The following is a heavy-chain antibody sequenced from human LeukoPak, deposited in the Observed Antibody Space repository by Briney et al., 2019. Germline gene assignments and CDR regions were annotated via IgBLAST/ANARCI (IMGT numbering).Heavy chain of an antibody. CDR2: ISAYNGNT. Sequence: ASVKVSCKASGYTFTSYGISWARQAPGQGLEWMGWISAYNGNTNYAQKLQGRVTMTTDTSTSTAYMELRGLRSDDTAVYYCVRDEVATSPTDRNWFDPWGQGTLVTVSS. CDR1: GYTFTSYG. D-gene: IGHD5-24*01. V-gene: IGHV1-18*01. CDR3: VRDEVATSPTDRNWFDP. J-gene: IGHJ5*02.